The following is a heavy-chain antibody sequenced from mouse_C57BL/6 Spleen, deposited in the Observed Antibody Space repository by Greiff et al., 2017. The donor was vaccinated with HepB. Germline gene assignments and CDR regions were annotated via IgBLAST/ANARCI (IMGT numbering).Heavy chain of an antibody. CDR3: ARGITTVASGIYFDY. V-gene: IGHV1-69*01. D-gene: IGHD1-1*01. Sequence: QVQLKQPGAELVMPGASVKLSCKASGYTFTSYWMHWVKQRPGQGLEWIGEIDPSDSYTNYNQKFKGKSTLTVDKSSSTAYMQLSSLTSEDSAVYYCARGITTVASGIYFDYWGQGTTLTVSS. CDR1: GYTFTSYW. J-gene: IGHJ2*01. CDR2: IDPSDSYT.